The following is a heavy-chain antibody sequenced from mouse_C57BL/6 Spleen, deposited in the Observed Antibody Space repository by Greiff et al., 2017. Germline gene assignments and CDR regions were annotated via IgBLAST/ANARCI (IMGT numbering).Heavy chain of an antibody. CDR3: TRGGTLPYYFDY. D-gene: IGHD5-5*01. J-gene: IGHJ2*01. V-gene: IGHV1-5*01. CDR2: IYPGNSDT. CDR1: GYTFTSYW. Sequence: EVHLVESGTVLARPGASVKMSCKTSGYTFTSYWMHWVKQRPGQGLEWIGAIYPGNSDTSYNQKFKGKAKLTAVTSASTAYMELSSLTNEDSAVYYCTRGGTLPYYFDYWGQGTTLTVSS.